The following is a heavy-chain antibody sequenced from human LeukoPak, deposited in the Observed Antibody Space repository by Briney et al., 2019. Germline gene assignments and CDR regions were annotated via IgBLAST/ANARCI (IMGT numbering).Heavy chain of an antibody. V-gene: IGHV4-39*07. D-gene: IGHD3-3*01. Sequence: SETLSLTCTVSGGSISSSSYYWGWIRQPPGKGLEWIGSIYHSGSTYYNPSLKSRVTISVDTSKNQFSLKLSSVTAADTAVYYCARYDFNKFFDYWGQGTLVTVSS. CDR1: GGSISSSSYY. CDR2: IYHSGST. J-gene: IGHJ4*02. CDR3: ARYDFNKFFDY.